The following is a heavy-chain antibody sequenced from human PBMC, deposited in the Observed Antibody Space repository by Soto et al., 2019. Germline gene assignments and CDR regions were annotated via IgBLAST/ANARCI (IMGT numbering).Heavy chain of an antibody. CDR2: IIPILGIA. J-gene: IGHJ6*02. CDR1: GGTFSSYT. V-gene: IGHV1-69*02. Sequence: SVKVSCKASGGTFSSYTISWARQATGQGLDWMGRIIPILGIANYAQKFQGWVTMTRDTSISTAYMELSRLRSDDTAVYYCARMYSSSTGPLYYYYGMDVWGQGTTVTVSS. D-gene: IGHD6-6*01. CDR3: ARMYSSSTGPLYYYYGMDV.